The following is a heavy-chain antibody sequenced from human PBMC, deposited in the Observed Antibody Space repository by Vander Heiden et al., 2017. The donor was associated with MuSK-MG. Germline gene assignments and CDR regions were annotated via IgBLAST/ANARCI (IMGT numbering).Heavy chain of an antibody. Sequence: QVQLVQSGAEVKKPGSSVKVSCKASGGTFRSYAISWVRQAPGQGLEWMGRIIPILDIANYTQKFQGRVTITADKSTSTAYMELSSLRSEDTAVYYCAGAGLFCSGGSCYSGGYFDYWGQGTLVTVSS. CDR2: IIPILDIA. CDR3: AGAGLFCSGGSCYSGGYFDY. J-gene: IGHJ4*02. CDR1: GGTFRSYA. V-gene: IGHV1-69*04. D-gene: IGHD2-15*01.